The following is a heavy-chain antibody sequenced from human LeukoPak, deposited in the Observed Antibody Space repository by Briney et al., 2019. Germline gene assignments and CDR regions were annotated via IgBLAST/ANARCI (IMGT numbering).Heavy chain of an antibody. V-gene: IGHV4-34*01. J-gene: IGHJ3*02. Sequence: PSETLSLTCAVYGGSFSGYYWSWIRQPPGKGLEWIGEINHSGSTNYNPSLKGRVTISVDTSKNQFSLKLSSVTAADTAVYYCARYDAGYCSGGSCYAPDAFDIWGQGTMVTVSS. CDR1: GGSFSGYY. CDR2: INHSGST. D-gene: IGHD2-15*01. CDR3: ARYDAGYCSGGSCYAPDAFDI.